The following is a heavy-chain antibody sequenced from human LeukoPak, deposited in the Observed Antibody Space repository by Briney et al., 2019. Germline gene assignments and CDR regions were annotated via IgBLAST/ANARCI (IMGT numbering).Heavy chain of an antibody. V-gene: IGHV1-58*01. Sequence: SVKVSCKASGFTFTSSAVQWVRQARGQRLEWIGWIFVGSGNTNYAQKFQERVTITRDMSTSTAYMELSSLRSKDTAVYYCAAAPPSSSSWYFNYWGQGNLVTVSS. CDR1: GFTFTSSA. CDR2: IFVGSGNT. CDR3: AAAPPSSSSWYFNY. J-gene: IGHJ4*02. D-gene: IGHD6-13*01.